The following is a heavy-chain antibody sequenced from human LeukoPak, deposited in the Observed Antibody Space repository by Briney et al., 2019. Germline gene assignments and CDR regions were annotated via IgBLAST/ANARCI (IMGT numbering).Heavy chain of an antibody. CDR3: ARGVSSHDILTGYYYWFDP. Sequence: ASVKVSCKASGYIFTGNYIHWVRQAPGQGLEWLGWINPNTCVTNYAQKFQGRVTVTRDTSIRTAYLELSRLRSDDTAVYYCARGVSSHDILTGYYYWFDPWGQGTLVTVSS. J-gene: IGHJ5*02. V-gene: IGHV1-2*02. CDR1: GYIFTGNY. D-gene: IGHD3-9*01. CDR2: INPNTCVT.